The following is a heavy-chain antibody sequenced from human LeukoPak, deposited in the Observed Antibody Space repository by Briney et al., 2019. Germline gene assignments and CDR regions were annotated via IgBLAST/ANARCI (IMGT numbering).Heavy chain of an antibody. CDR2: IYYSGST. CDR1: GGSISSYY. Sequence: SETLSLTCTVSGGSISSYYWSWIRQPPGKGLEWIGYIYYSGSTNYNPSLKSRVTISVDRSKNQFSLKLSSVTAADTAVYYCARGLRGYSYGGFNWFDPWGQGTLVTVSS. V-gene: IGHV4-59*12. D-gene: IGHD5-18*01. J-gene: IGHJ5*02. CDR3: ARGLRGYSYGGFNWFDP.